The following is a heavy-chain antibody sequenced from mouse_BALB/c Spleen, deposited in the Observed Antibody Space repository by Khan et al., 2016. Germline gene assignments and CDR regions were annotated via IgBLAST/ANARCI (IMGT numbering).Heavy chain of an antibody. J-gene: IGHJ2*01. Sequence: QVQLKQSGPGLVAPSQSLSITCTVSGFSLTTYGVHWVRQPPGKGLEWLGVIWAGGSTNYNSALMSGLSISKDNSKSQVFLKMNSLQNDDTATYYCARDRYYGTSYFDYWGQGTTLTVSS. CDR1: GFSLTTYG. CDR3: ARDRYYGTSYFDY. D-gene: IGHD1-1*01. V-gene: IGHV2-9*02. CDR2: IWAGGST.